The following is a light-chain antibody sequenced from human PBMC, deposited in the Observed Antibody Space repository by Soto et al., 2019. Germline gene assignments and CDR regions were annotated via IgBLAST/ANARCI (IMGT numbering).Light chain of an antibody. Sequence: EIVLTQSPATLSLSPGERATLSCRASQSVSSSYLAWYQQKPGQAPRLLIYGASSRATGIPDRFSGSGSGTDFTLTISRLEPEDFAIYYCHHRSSWPPAFGQGTRLEIK. V-gene: IGKV3D-20*02. J-gene: IGKJ5*01. CDR1: QSVSSSY. CDR3: HHRSSWPPA. CDR2: GAS.